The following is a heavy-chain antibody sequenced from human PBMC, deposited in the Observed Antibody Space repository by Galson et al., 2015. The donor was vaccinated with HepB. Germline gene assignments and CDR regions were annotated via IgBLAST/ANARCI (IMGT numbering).Heavy chain of an antibody. Sequence: SVKVSCKASGGTFSSYTISWVRQAPGQGLEWMGRIIPILGIANYAQKFQGRVTITADKSTSTAYMELSSLRSEDTAVYYCAFRSEEGNPRVDFDYWGQGTLVTVSS. D-gene: IGHD4-23*01. CDR1: GGTFSSYT. V-gene: IGHV1-69*02. J-gene: IGHJ4*02. CDR2: IIPILGIA. CDR3: AFRSEEGNPRVDFDY.